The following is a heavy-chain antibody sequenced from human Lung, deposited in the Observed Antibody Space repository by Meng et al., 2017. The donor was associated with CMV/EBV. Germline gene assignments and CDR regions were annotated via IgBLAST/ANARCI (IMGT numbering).Heavy chain of an antibody. CDR2: IYTSGTT. Sequence: QVQLQESGPGLVQPSETLSLTCTVSGGSISSYYWSWIRQSAGKGLEWIGRIYTSGTTIYNPSLKSRLTLSLDTSKNQFSLKLNSVTAADTAVYYCARAEADTGNFDYWGQGTLVTASS. CDR1: GGSISSYY. J-gene: IGHJ4*02. V-gene: IGHV4-4*07. CDR3: ARAEADTGNFDY. D-gene: IGHD6-19*01.